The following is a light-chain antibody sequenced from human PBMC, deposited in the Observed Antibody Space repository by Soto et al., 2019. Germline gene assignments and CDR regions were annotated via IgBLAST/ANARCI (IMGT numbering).Light chain of an antibody. CDR3: QQYGSSPET. V-gene: IGKV3-20*01. Sequence: EIVLTQSPGTLSLSPGERATLACRASQSVRSNYLAWYQHKPGQAPRLLIYGASSRATGIPDRFSGSGSGTDFTLTINRLEPEDFAVYYCQQYGSSPETFGQGTKVDI. CDR2: GAS. J-gene: IGKJ1*01. CDR1: QSVRSNY.